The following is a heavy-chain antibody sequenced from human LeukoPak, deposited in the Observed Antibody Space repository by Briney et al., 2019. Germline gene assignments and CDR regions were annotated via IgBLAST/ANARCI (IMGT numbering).Heavy chain of an antibody. Sequence: GASVTVSCKSSVYIFSVYYLHWVRQAPGQGLEWMGWINPNTGGTNYAQKFQGRVTMTGDTSISTAYMELSSLRSDDTAVYYCARDVRLAVAAPDYWGQGTLVTVSS. D-gene: IGHD6-19*01. CDR1: VYIFSVYY. CDR2: INPNTGGT. V-gene: IGHV1-2*02. CDR3: ARDVRLAVAAPDY. J-gene: IGHJ4*02.